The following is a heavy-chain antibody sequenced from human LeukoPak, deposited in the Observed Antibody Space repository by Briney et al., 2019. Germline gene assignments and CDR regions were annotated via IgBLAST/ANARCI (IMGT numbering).Heavy chain of an antibody. V-gene: IGHV3-23*01. J-gene: IGHJ4*02. D-gene: IGHD3-10*01. CDR2: ISGSGGST. Sequence: GGSLRLSCAASGFTVSSNYMSWVRQAPGKGLEWVSVISGSGGSTYYADSVKGRFTISRDNSKNTLYLQMNSLRAEDTAVYYCAKDRDVLLWFGELLYFDYWGQGTLVTVSS. CDR3: AKDRDVLLWFGELLYFDY. CDR1: GFTVSSNY.